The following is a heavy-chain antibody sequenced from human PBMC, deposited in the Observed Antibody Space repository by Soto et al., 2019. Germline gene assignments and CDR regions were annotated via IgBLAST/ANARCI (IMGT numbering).Heavy chain of an antibody. CDR1: GGSIREGGYY. D-gene: IGHD1-20*01. CDR3: AAERGDTAANRYLLY. Sequence: QVHLQESGPGLVKPSQTLSLTCTISGGSIREGGYYWTWIRQHPQKGLEWIGFIYHDGGIYYNAPVKNRVTLSLVDSQRFSLKLTSMTAADAAVYYCAAERGDTAANRYLLYWGQGTLVTVSS. CDR2: IYHDGGI. J-gene: IGHJ4*02. V-gene: IGHV4-31*03.